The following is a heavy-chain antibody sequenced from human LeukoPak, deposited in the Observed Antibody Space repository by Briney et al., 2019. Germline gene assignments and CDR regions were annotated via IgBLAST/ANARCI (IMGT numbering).Heavy chain of an antibody. J-gene: IGHJ4*02. CDR2: ISSNGGNT. V-gene: IGHV3-64*01. CDR3: AKDRSGYSYGYADY. CDR1: GFTFSSYA. D-gene: IGHD5-18*01. Sequence: GGSLRLSCAASGFTFSSYAMHWVRQAPGKGLEYVSAISSNGGNTYYANSVKGRSTISRDNSKNTLYLQMGSLRTEDMAVYYCAKDRSGYSYGYADYWGQGTLVTVSS.